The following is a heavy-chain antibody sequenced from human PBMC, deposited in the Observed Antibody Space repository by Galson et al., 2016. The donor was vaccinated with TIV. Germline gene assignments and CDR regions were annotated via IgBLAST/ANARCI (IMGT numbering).Heavy chain of an antibody. CDR3: ARDESGYYRFEY. D-gene: IGHD3-22*01. J-gene: IGHJ4*02. CDR1: GFTFGSYS. CDR2: ISSIGSSYK. V-gene: IGHV3-21*01. Sequence: SLRLSCAASGFTFGSYSMNWVRQAPGKGLEWVSSISSIGSSYKYYAESAKGRFTISRDNAKNSLYLQMNSLRAEDTAVYYCARDESGYYRFEYWGQGALVTVSS.